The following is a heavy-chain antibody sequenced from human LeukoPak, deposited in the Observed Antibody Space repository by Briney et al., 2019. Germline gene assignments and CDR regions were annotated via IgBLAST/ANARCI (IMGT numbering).Heavy chain of an antibody. CDR3: ARGGQGDGYSADEAFDI. D-gene: IGHD5-24*01. J-gene: IGHJ3*02. CDR1: GDSVSSNSAA. V-gene: IGHV6-1*01. Sequence: LSQTLSLTCAISGDSVSSNSAAWNWIRQSPSTGLEWLGRTYYRSKWYNDYAGSVKSRITINPDTSKNQFSLQVNSVTPEDTAVYYCARGGQGDGYSADEAFDIWGQGTMVTVSS. CDR2: TYYRSKWYN.